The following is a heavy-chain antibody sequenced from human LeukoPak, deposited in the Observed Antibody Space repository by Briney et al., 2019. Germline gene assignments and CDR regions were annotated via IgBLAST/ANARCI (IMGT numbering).Heavy chain of an antibody. CDR2: IYTSGST. CDR1: GDSITSNSFY. V-gene: IGHV4-39*06. J-gene: IGHJ6*03. D-gene: IGHD2-2*01. CDR3: ARDLLYCSSTSCYGHMDV. Sequence: SETLSLTCTVSGDSITSNSFYWGWIRQPPGKGLEWIGRIYTSGSTNYNPSLKSRVTISVDTSKNQFPLKLSSVTAADTAVYYCARDLLYCSSTSCYGHMDVWGKGTTVTVSS.